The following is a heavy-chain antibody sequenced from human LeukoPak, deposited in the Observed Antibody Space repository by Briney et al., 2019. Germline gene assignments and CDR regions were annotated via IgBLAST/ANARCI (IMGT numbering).Heavy chain of an antibody. Sequence: GESLKISCKGSGYTFTSYYMHWVRQAPGQGLEWTGIINPSGGSTSYAQKFQGRVTMTRDMSTSTVYMELSSLRSEDTAVYYCARVSPPSRAVYSYSGEDDYWGQGTLVTVSS. D-gene: IGHD5-18*01. V-gene: IGHV1-46*01. CDR2: INPSGGST. CDR1: GYTFTSYY. J-gene: IGHJ4*02. CDR3: ARVSPPSRAVYSYSGEDDY.